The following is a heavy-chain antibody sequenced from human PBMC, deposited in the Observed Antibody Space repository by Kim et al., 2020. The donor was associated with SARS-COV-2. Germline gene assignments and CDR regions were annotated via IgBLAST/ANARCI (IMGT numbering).Heavy chain of an antibody. Sequence: SETLSLTCAVYGGSFSGYYWSWIRQPPGKGLEWIGEINHSGSTNYNPSLKSRVTISVDTSKNQFSLKLSSVTAADTAVYYCARGPASPRMAGPISEDVWGKGTTVTVSS. J-gene: IGHJ6*04. CDR2: INHSGST. CDR3: ARGPASPRMAGPISEDV. D-gene: IGHD2-8*01. V-gene: IGHV4-34*01. CDR1: GGSFSGYY.